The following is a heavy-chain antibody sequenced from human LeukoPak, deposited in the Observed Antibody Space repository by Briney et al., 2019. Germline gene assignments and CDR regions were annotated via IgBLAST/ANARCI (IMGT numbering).Heavy chain of an antibody. V-gene: IGHV3-23*01. Sequence: GGSLRLSCAASGFTFSSYAMSWVRQAPGKGLEWVSTLNNVGGAFYADSVKGRFTISRDNSKNTLYVQMNSLRADDTAVYYCAKRGSSGSYYFDSWDHGTLVTVSS. D-gene: IGHD6-19*01. CDR3: AKRGSSGSYYFDS. CDR1: GFTFSSYA. CDR2: LNNVGGA. J-gene: IGHJ4*01.